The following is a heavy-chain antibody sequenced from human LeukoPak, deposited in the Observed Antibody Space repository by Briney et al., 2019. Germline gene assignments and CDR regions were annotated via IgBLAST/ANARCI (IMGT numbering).Heavy chain of an antibody. CDR2: IDPSDSYT. CDR3: ARLRYSIDWYFDY. Sequence: GESLKISCKGSGYSFTSYWIGWVRQMPGKGLEWMGRIDPSDSYTNYSPSFQGHVTISVDKSTSTAYLHWSSLEASDTAIYYCARLRYSIDWYFDYWGQGTLVTVSS. CDR1: GYSFTSYW. J-gene: IGHJ4*02. D-gene: IGHD5-12*01. V-gene: IGHV5-10-1*01.